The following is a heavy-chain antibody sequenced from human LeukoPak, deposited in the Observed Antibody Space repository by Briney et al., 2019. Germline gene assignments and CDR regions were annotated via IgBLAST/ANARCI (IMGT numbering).Heavy chain of an antibody. D-gene: IGHD3-3*01. CDR2: IYTSGST. CDR1: GGSISSGSYY. J-gene: IGHJ6*03. CDR3: ARDFYHDFWSGYSSRGYYYYMDV. Sequence: PSETLSLTCTVSGGSISSGSYYWSWIRQPAGKGLEWIGRIYTSGSTNYNPSLKSRVTISVDTSKNQFSLKLSSVTAADTAVYYCARDFYHDFWSGYSSRGYYYYMDVWGKGTTVTVSS. V-gene: IGHV4-61*02.